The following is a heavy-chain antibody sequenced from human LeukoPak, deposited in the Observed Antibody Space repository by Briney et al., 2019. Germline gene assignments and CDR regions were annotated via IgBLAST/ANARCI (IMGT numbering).Heavy chain of an antibody. CDR2: ISSSSSYI. Sequence: GGSLRLSCAASGFTFSSYSMNWVRQAPGKGLEWVSSISSSSSYIYYADSVKGRFTISRDNAKNSLYLQMNSLRAEDTAVYYCGRDLFGYSSSWFFDYWAQEPLVTVP. J-gene: IGHJ4*02. CDR1: GFTFSSYS. CDR3: GRDLFGYSSSWFFDY. D-gene: IGHD6-13*01. V-gene: IGHV3-21*01.